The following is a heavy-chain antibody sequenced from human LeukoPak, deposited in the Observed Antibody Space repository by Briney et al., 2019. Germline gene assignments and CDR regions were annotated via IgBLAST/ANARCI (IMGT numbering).Heavy chain of an antibody. V-gene: IGHV5-51*01. J-gene: IGHJ3*02. Sequence: GESLKISCKGSGYSFTSYWIGWVRQMPGKGLEWMGIIYPGDSDTRYSPSFQGQVTISADKSISTAYLQWSSLKASDTAMYYCARPWGANGGYSSSWYDAFDIWGQGTMVTVSS. CDR2: IYPGDSDT. CDR3: ARPWGANGGYSSSWYDAFDI. CDR1: GYSFTSYW. D-gene: IGHD6-13*01.